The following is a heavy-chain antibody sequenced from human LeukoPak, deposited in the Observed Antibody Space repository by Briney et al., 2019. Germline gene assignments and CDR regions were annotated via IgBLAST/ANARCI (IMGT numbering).Heavy chain of an antibody. V-gene: IGHV1-18*01. Sequence: ASVTVSCKASGYTFTIYGISWVRQAPGQGLGWMGWISAYNGNTNYAQKLQGRVTMTTDTSTSTAYMELRSLRSDDTAVYYCAREGEPYYFDYWGQGTLVTVSS. CDR3: AREGEPYYFDY. CDR2: ISAYNGNT. J-gene: IGHJ4*02. D-gene: IGHD1-14*01. CDR1: GYTFTIYG.